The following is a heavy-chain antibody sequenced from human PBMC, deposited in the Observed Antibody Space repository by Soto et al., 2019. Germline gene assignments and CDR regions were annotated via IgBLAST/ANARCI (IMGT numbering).Heavy chain of an antibody. V-gene: IGHV3-7*03. J-gene: IGHJ6*02. Sequence: DVKLVESGGGLVQPGDSLRLSCEVSGFTFSMYSMSWVGQSPGRGLEWWPKIPQDGVDGHYADSVKGRFIISRDNDKNSLHLQLNNLRAEDTAVYYCARDHLILPAHDFFYGSDVWGRGATVTVSS. CDR3: ARDHLILPAHDFFYGSDV. D-gene: IGHD2-21*02. CDR2: IPQDGVDG. CDR1: GFTFSMYS.